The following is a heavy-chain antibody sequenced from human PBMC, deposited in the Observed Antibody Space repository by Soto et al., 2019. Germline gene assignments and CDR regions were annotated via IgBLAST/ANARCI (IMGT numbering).Heavy chain of an antibody. D-gene: IGHD1-26*01. CDR2: IIAFNYNT. J-gene: IGHJ5*02. CDR1: GYTFTSYG. V-gene: IGHV1-18*01. CDR3: ATVVGALGHWFDP. Sequence: QVQLVQSGAEVKKPGASVKVSCKASGYTFTSYGLSWVRQAPGQGLERMGRIIAFNYNTNYAQKLQGRVTMTTDTSTSTAYMELRSLRSDDTAVYYCATVVGALGHWFDPWGQGTLVTVSS.